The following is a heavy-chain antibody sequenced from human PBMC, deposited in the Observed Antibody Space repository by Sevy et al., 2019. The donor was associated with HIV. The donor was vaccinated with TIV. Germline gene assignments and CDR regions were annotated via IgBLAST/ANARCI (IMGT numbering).Heavy chain of an antibody. V-gene: IGHV3-30-3*01. CDR1: GFTFSSYA. CDR3: ARATPEVAAAGSPYFQH. J-gene: IGHJ1*01. Sequence: GGSLRLSCAASGFTFSSYAMHWVRQAPGKGLEWVAVISYDGSNKYYADSVKGRFTISRDNSKNTLYLQMNSLRARDTAVYYCARATPEVAAAGSPYFQHWGQGTLVTVSS. CDR2: ISYDGSNK. D-gene: IGHD6-13*01.